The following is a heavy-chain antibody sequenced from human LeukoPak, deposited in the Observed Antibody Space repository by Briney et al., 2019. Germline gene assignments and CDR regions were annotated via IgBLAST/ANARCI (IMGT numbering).Heavy chain of an antibody. J-gene: IGHJ6*02. Sequence: ASVKVSCKASGYTFTGYYMNWVRQAPGQGLEWMGWINPNSGGTNYAQKFQGRVTMTRDTSISTAYMELSRLRSDDTAVYYCARDDYGDYGYPENGMDVWGQGTTVTVSS. V-gene: IGHV1-2*02. D-gene: IGHD4-17*01. CDR2: INPNSGGT. CDR3: ARDDYGDYGYPENGMDV. CDR1: GYTFTGYY.